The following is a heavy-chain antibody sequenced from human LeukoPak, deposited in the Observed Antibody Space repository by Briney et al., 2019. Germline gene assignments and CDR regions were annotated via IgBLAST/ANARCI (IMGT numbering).Heavy chain of an antibody. J-gene: IGHJ5*02. V-gene: IGHV3-7*01. Sequence: GGSLRRSCAASGFTPSSYWMTWVRQAPGKGLEWVANINQDGHAQYYVQSVRGRFTISRDNAKSSLYLQMNSLSVEDTGVYYCARNSYGSGSHDHWGQGTLVTVSS. CDR3: ARNSYGSGSHDH. D-gene: IGHD3-10*01. CDR1: GFTPSSYW. CDR2: INQDGHAQ.